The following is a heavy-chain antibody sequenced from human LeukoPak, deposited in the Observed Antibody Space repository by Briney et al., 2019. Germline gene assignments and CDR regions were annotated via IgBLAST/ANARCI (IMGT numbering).Heavy chain of an antibody. J-gene: IGHJ4*02. Sequence: GGSLRLSCAASGFTFSSYWMHWVRQAPGKGLVWVSGISGSAGGTFYSDSVRGRFTISRDSPKNTLYLQMNSLRVEDTAVYYCTKDPLDYWGQGTLVTVSS. V-gene: IGHV3-23*01. CDR2: ISGSAGGT. CDR3: TKDPLDY. CDR1: GFTFSSYW.